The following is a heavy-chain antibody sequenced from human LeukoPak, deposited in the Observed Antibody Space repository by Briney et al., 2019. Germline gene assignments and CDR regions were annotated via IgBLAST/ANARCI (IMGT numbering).Heavy chain of an antibody. J-gene: IGHJ6*03. V-gene: IGHV4-34*01. CDR1: GFTFSSYA. CDR2: INHSGST. Sequence: GSLRLSCAASGFTFSSYAMSWIRQPPGKGLEWIGEINHSGSTNYNPSLKSRVTISVDTSKNQFSLKLSSVTAADTAVYYCARTKAYCGGDCYSYYYYYYYMDVWGKGTTVTVSS. D-gene: IGHD2-21*01. CDR3: ARTKAYCGGDCYSYYYYYYYMDV.